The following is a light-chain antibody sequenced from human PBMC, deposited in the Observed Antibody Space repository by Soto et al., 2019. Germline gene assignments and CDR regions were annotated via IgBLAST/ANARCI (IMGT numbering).Light chain of an antibody. V-gene: IGKV3-20*01. CDR3: QHYGDSTYN. Sequence: EIVLTQSPGTLSLSPGERATLSCRASQNIRRNQLAWYQHKPGQAPRLLINAASSRATGIPDRFSGSVSWTDFTLTISRLVPEYFAVYYCQHYGDSTYNFGQGTELEIK. J-gene: IGKJ2*01. CDR2: AAS. CDR1: QNIRRNQ.